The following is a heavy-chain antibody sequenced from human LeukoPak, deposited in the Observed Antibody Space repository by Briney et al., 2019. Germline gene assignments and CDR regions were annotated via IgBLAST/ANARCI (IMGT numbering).Heavy chain of an antibody. Sequence: SETLSLTCTVSGGSISSSSYYWGWIRQPPGKGLEWIGSIYYRGSTYYNPSLKSRATISVDTSRNQFSLKLSSVTAADTAVCFCVRVIGAPNYYYYMDVWGKGTTLTVSS. D-gene: IGHD3-22*01. CDR2: IYYRGST. J-gene: IGHJ6*03. V-gene: IGHV4-39*01. CDR3: VRVIGAPNYYYYMDV. CDR1: GGSISSSSYY.